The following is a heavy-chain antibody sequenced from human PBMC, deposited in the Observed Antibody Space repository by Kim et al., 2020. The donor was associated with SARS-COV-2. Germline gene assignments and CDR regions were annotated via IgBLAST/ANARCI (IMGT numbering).Heavy chain of an antibody. J-gene: IGHJ6*01. Sequence: GGSLRLSCAASGFTFSSYAMSWVRQAPGKGLEWVSVIYSGGSSTYYADSVKGRFTISRDNSKNTLYLQMNSLRAEDTAVYYCAKDLYKPSLKSIGYYYYG. CDR2: IYSGGSST. CDR3: AKDLYKPSLKSIGYYYYG. CDR1: GFTFSSYA. D-gene: IGHD1-1*01. V-gene: IGHV3-23*03.